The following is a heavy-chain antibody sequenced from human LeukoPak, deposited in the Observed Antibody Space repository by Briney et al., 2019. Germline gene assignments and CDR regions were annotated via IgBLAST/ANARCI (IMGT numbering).Heavy chain of an antibody. Sequence: SETLSLTCTVSGASLRSYHWSWIRQPAGKSLDWIGRLFSDENTYSNPSLKSRVSLSVDMSKNQFSLKLSSVTAADTAVYYCARQYYDESGYHYPYYYYYMDVWGEGTTVTVSS. J-gene: IGHJ6*03. V-gene: IGHV4-4*07. CDR1: GASLRSYH. CDR2: LFSDENT. CDR3: ARQYYDESGYHYPYYYYYMDV. D-gene: IGHD3-22*01.